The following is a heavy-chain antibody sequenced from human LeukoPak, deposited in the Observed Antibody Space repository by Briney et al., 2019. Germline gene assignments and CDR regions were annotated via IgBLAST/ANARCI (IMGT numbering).Heavy chain of an antibody. V-gene: IGHV3-30*01. CDR1: GFIFRSYP. D-gene: IGHD1-26*01. CDR2: ISYDGSDE. J-gene: IGHJ3*01. CDR3: ARDGVGTAFDL. Sequence: GGSLRLSCAASGFIFRSYPMHWVRQAPGKGLEWVAVISYDGSDENYADSVNGRFTISRDNSKNTLYLQMNGLRAEDTAVFYWARDGVGTAFDLWGQGTMVTVSS.